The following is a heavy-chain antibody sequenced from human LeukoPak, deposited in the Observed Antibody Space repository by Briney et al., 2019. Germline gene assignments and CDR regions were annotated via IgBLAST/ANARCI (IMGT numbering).Heavy chain of an antibody. Sequence: PSETLSLTCAVSGGSISGYYWSWIRQPPGKGLEWIGYIYYSGSTNYNPSLKSRVTISVDTSKNQFSLKLSSVTAADTAVYYCARETDYGDYVWFDPWGQGTLVTVSS. CDR2: IYYSGST. D-gene: IGHD4-17*01. J-gene: IGHJ5*02. CDR3: ARETDYGDYVWFDP. V-gene: IGHV4-59*12. CDR1: GGSISGYY.